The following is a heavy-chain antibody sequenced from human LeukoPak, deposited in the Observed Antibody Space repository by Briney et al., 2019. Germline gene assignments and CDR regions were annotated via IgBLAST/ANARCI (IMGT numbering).Heavy chain of an antibody. CDR3: AKSPYYYDSSGGGAAFDI. CDR1: ESTFDHA. Sequence: GGSLRLSCTASESTFDHAMHWVRQTPGKGLEWVSGIGWNSARTGYADSVRGRFTISRDNAKNSLYLQMNSLRAEDTALYYCAKSPYYYDSSGGGAAFDIWGQGTMVTVSS. J-gene: IGHJ3*02. CDR2: IGWNSART. D-gene: IGHD3-22*01. V-gene: IGHV3-9*01.